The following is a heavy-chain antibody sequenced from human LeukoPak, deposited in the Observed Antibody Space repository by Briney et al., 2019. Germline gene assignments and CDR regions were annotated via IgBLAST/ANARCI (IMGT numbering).Heavy chain of an antibody. CDR1: GYTFTSYG. Sequence: GASVKVSCKASGYTFTSYGISWVRQAPGQGLEWMGWISAYSGNTNYAQKFQGRVTMTRDTSISTAYMELSRLRSDDTAVYYCVRDRTKYCSSTSCPLDYWGQGTLVTVSS. CDR2: ISAYSGNT. D-gene: IGHD2-2*01. CDR3: VRDRTKYCSSTSCPLDY. V-gene: IGHV1-18*01. J-gene: IGHJ4*02.